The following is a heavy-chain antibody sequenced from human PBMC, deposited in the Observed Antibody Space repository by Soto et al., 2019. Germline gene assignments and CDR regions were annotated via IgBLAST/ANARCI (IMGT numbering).Heavy chain of an antibody. CDR1: GFTVSSSY. CDR3: AKDLGPLRLLNYYFYGLDV. Sequence: GGSLSHSCNASGFTVSSSYMSWVRQAPGMGLEWVAVIESGGSTHYADSVKGRFTISRDNSKNMIYLQLHTLRAEDTAVYYCAKDLGPLRLLNYYFYGLDVWGQGTTVTVSS. J-gene: IGHJ6*02. CDR2: IESGGST. D-gene: IGHD2-15*01. V-gene: IGHV3-53*01.